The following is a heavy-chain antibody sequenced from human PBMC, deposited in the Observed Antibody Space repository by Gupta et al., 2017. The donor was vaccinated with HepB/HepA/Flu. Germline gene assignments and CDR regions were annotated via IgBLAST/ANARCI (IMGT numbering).Heavy chain of an antibody. CDR1: GLPFNSYE. V-gene: IGHV3-48*03. CDR2: IDNSVSSI. J-gene: IGHJ4*02. D-gene: IGHD5-24*01. Sequence: EVQLVESGGGLVQPGGPLRSSCEASGLPFNSYEMNWVRQAPGKGLEWVSYIDNSVSSIYYADSVKGRFTISRDNAKNSLYLQMNSLRVEDTAIYYCATHSGYNIDYWGQGTLVTVSS. CDR3: ATHSGYNIDY.